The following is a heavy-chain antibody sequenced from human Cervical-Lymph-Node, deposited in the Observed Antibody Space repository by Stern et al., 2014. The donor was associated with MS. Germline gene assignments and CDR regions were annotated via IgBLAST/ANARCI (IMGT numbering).Heavy chain of an antibody. V-gene: IGHV3-9*01. Sequence: EVQLVESGGGLVQPGRSLRLSCAASGFTLGDYDMHWVRQAPGKGLEWVSGISWTTSRRDYADSVKGRFTISRDNAENYLYLQMNSLKPEDTALYTGEKDMYSITASDAFDIWGPGTLVTVSS. CDR3: EKDMYSITASDAFDI. J-gene: IGHJ3*02. CDR1: GFTLGDYD. D-gene: IGHD2-2*01. CDR2: ISWTTSRR.